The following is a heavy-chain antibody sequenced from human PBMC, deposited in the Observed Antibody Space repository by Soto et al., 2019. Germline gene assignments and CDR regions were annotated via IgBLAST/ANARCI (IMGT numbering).Heavy chain of an antibody. V-gene: IGHV1-69*02. CDR1: GGTFSSYT. J-gene: IGHJ6*03. CDR2: IIPILGIA. CDR3: ARATQVTVEDYYYYYMDV. Sequence: SVKVSCKASGGTFSSYTISWVRQAPGQGLEWMGRIIPILGIANYAQKLQGRVTITADKSTSTAYMELSSLRSEDTAVYYCARATQVTVEDYYYYYMDVWGKGTTVTVSS. D-gene: IGHD4-4*01.